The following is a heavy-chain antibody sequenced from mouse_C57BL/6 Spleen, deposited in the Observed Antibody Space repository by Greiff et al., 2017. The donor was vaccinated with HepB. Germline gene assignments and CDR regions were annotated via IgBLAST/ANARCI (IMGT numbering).Heavy chain of an antibody. CDR3: ARRYYGSRGAMDY. Sequence: QVQLQQSGAELVRPGASVKLSCKASGYTFTDYYINWVKQRPGQGLEWIARIYPGSGNTYYNEKFKGKATLTAEKSSSTAYMQLSSLTSEDSAVYFCARRYYGSRGAMDYGGQGTSVTVAS. CDR1: GYTFTDYY. D-gene: IGHD1-1*01. J-gene: IGHJ4*01. V-gene: IGHV1-76*01. CDR2: IYPGSGNT.